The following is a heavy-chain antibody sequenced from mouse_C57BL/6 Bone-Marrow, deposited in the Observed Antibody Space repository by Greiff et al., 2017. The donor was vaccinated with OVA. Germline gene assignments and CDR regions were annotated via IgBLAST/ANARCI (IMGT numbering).Heavy chain of an antibody. CDR2: ISDGGSYT. CDR3: ARERIYYYGSSNYAMDY. J-gene: IGHJ4*01. CDR1: GFTFSSYA. Sequence: EVKLVESGGGLVKPGGSLKLSCAASGFTFSSYAMSWVRQTPEKRLEWVATISDGGSYTYYPDNVKGRFTISRDNAKNNLYLQMSHLKSEDTAMYYCARERIYYYGSSNYAMDYWGQGTSVTVSS. D-gene: IGHD1-1*01. V-gene: IGHV5-4*01.